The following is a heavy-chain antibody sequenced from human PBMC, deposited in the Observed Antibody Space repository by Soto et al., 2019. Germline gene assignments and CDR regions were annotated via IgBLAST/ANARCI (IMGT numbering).Heavy chain of an antibody. CDR1: GDNVSSKSAA. V-gene: IGHV6-1*01. CDR3: VRTNDIYDTVAPFDI. Sequence: PSQTLSLTCVISGDNVSSKSAAWNWIRQSPSRGLEWLGRTYYRSKWFDDYAVSVKSRLTVKSDTSKNHFSLHLNSVTPEDTAVYYCVRTNDIYDTVAPFDIWGHRTMVTVSS. CDR2: TYYRSKWFD. D-gene: IGHD3-22*01. J-gene: IGHJ3*02.